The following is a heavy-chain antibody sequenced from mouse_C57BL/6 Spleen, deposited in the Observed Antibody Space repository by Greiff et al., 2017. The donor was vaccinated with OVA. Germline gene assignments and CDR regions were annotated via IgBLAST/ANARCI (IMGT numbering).Heavy chain of an antibody. J-gene: IGHJ2*01. CDR1: GYTFTDYH. CDR3: ARRGTTVVFDY. Sequence: EVQLQQSGPELVKPGASVKISCKASGYTFTDYHMNWVKQSHGKSLEWIGDINPNNGGTSYNQKFKGKATLTVDKSSSTAYMELRSLTSEDSAVYYCARRGTTVVFDYWGQGTTLTVSS. D-gene: IGHD1-1*01. CDR2: INPNNGGT. V-gene: IGHV1-26*01.